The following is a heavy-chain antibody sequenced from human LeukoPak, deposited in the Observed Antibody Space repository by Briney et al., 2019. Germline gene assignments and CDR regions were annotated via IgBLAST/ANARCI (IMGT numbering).Heavy chain of an antibody. Sequence: SETLSLTCTVSGGSIGSSSYYWGWIRQPPGKGLEWIGSIYYSGSTYYNPSLKSRVTISVDTSKNQFSLKLSSVTAADTAVYYCARPRGYSSNPLFDYWGQGTLVTVSS. D-gene: IGHD5-18*01. CDR1: GGSIGSSSYY. J-gene: IGHJ4*02. CDR3: ARPRGYSSNPLFDY. CDR2: IYYSGST. V-gene: IGHV4-39*01.